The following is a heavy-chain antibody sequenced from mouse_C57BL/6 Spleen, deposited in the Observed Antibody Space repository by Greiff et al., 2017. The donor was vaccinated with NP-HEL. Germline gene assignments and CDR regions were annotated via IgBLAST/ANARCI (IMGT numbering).Heavy chain of an antibody. D-gene: IGHD2-4*01. J-gene: IGHJ1*03. CDR3: ARSGDYDYYWYFDV. CDR1: GYTFTSYW. V-gene: IGHV1-69*01. Sequence: QVQLQQPGAELVMPGASVKLSCKASGYTFTSYWMHWVKQRPGQGLEWIGEIDPSDSYTNYNQKFKGKSTLTVDKSSSTAYMQLSSLTSEDSAVYYCARSGDYDYYWYFDVWGTGTTVTVSS. CDR2: IDPSDSYT.